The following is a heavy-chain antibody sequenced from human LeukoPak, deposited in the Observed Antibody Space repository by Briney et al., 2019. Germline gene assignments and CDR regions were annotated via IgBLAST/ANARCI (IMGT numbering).Heavy chain of an antibody. CDR1: GGSFSGYY. CDR2: INHSGST. CDR3: VRGVGVPEDIVVVPAAIQGMDV. Sequence: SETLSLTCAVYGGSFSGYYWSWIRQPPGKGLEWIGEINHSGSTNYNPSLKSRVTISVDTSKNQFSLKLSSVTAADTAVYYCVRGVGVPEDIVVVPAAIQGMDVWGQGTTVTVSS. J-gene: IGHJ6*02. D-gene: IGHD2-2*02. V-gene: IGHV4-34*01.